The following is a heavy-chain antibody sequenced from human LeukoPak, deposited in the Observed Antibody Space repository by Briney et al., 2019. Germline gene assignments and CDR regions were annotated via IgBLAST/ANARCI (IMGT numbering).Heavy chain of an antibody. V-gene: IGHV3-23*01. CDR3: AKGASGPLRYFDWSTYYFDY. D-gene: IGHD3-9*01. Sequence: PGGSLRLSCAASGFTFSSYAMSWVRQAPGKGLEWVSAISGSGGSTYYADSVKGRSTISRDNSKNTLYLQMNGLRAEDTAVYYCAKGASGPLRYFDWSTYYFDYWGQGTLVTVSS. J-gene: IGHJ4*02. CDR1: GFTFSSYA. CDR2: ISGSGGST.